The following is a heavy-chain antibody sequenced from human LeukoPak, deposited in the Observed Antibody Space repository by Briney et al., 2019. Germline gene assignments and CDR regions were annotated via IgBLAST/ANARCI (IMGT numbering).Heavy chain of an antibody. Sequence: ASVKVSCKASAYTFTSYDINWVRQATGQGLEWMGWMNPNGGNTGYAQRFQGRVTMTRDNSISTAYMELSNLTSEDTAVYFCARVSGFERKDSFSYWGQGTLVTVSS. V-gene: IGHV1-8*01. J-gene: IGHJ4*02. CDR3: ARVSGFERKDSFSY. CDR2: MNPNGGNT. CDR1: AYTFTSYD. D-gene: IGHD5-12*01.